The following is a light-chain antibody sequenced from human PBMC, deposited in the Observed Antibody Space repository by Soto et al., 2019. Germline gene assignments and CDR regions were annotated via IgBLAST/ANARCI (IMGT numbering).Light chain of an antibody. V-gene: IGLV1-40*01. CDR1: SSNTGADYD. CDR2: DNN. J-gene: IGLJ2*01. Sequence: QSVLTQPPSVSGSPGQRVTISCTGSSSNTGADYDVHWYQHHPGSAPKLLIYDNNIRPSGVPDRFSGSKSGTTASLAITGRQAEEEGDYYCRSYDSSLNNLVVFGGGTQLTVL. CDR3: RSYDSSLNNLVV.